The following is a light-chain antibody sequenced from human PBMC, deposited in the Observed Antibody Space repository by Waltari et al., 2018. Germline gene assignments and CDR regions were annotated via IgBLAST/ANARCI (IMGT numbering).Light chain of an antibody. CDR1: QNIGTY. J-gene: IGKJ1*01. CDR3: QNHERLPAT. V-gene: IGKV3-20*01. Sequence: LTPSPGTLSLSPGETATLPCRASQNIGTYLVWYQQKPGQPPRLLMYAASRRATGVPDRFSGSGSGTDFSLTISRLEPEDFAVYYCQNHERLPATFGQGTRVEIK. CDR2: AAS.